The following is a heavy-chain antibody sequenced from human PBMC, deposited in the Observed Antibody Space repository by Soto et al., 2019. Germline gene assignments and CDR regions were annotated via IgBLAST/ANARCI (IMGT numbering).Heavy chain of an antibody. D-gene: IGHD3-3*01. Sequence: SVKVSCKASGGTFSSYAISWVRQAPGQGLEWMGGIIPIFGTANYAQKFQGRVTITADESTSTAYMELSSLRSEDTAVYYCARALSIFGVVTTRKSESSYYCYGMDVWGQGTTVTVSS. J-gene: IGHJ6*02. V-gene: IGHV1-69*13. CDR1: GGTFSSYA. CDR3: ARALSIFGVVTTRKSESSYYCYGMDV. CDR2: IIPIFGTA.